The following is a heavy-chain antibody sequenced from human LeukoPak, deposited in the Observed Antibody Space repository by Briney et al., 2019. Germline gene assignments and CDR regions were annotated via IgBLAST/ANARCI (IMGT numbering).Heavy chain of an antibody. D-gene: IGHD3-3*01. CDR2: TFPGDSDT. CDR3: ARREGNYDIWSGYHRDAFDI. J-gene: IGHJ3*02. V-gene: IGHV5-51*01. CDR1: GYSFSSYW. Sequence: GESLKISCKGSGYSFSSYWIAWVRQMPGKGLEWMGITFPGDSDTRYGPSFQDQVTISVDKSINTAYLQWSSLKASDTAMYYCARREGNYDIWSGYHRDAFDIWGQGTMITVSS.